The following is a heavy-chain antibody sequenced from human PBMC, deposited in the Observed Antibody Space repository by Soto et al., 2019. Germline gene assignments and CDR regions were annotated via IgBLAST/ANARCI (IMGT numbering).Heavy chain of an antibody. CDR3: ARGIGRPRRSLFDY. D-gene: IGHD2-21*01. CDR2: INHSGST. V-gene: IGHV4-34*01. J-gene: IGHJ4*02. CDR1: GGSFSGYY. Sequence: QVQLQQWGAGLLKPSETLSLTCAVYGGSFSGYYWSWIRQPPGKGLEWIGEINHSGSTNYNPSLKSRVTISVDTSKNQFSLKLSSVTAAATAVYYCARGIGRPRRSLFDYWGQGTLVTVSS.